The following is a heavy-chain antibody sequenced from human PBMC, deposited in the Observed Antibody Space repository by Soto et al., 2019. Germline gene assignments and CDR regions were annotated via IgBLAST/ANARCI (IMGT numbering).Heavy chain of an antibody. CDR1: GFTFSNFG. J-gene: IGHJ4*02. V-gene: IGHV3-48*01. Sequence: EVQLVESGGGLVQPGGSLRLSCEASGFTFSNFGINWVRQAPGKGLEWVSHISSSSTTIYYAESVKGRFTISRDNAKKPLYLPKSSLRGQDTAGYYCATSFITTIGTTAWGQGTLVTVSS. D-gene: IGHD1-1*01. CDR2: ISSSSTTI. CDR3: ATSFITTIGTTA.